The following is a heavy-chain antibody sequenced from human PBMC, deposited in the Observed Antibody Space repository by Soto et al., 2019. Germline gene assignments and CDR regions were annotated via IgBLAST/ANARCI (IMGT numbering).Heavy chain of an antibody. CDR1: GGSISSSSYY. V-gene: IGHV4-39*01. D-gene: IGHD3-22*01. CDR3: AGGYYYDSSGYYFDY. J-gene: IGHJ4*02. CDR2: IYYSGST. Sequence: SETLSLTCTVSGGSISSSSYYWGWIRQPPGKELEWIGSIYYSGSTYYNPSLKSRVTISVDTSKNQFSLKLSSVTAADTAVYYCAGGYYYDSSGYYFDYWGQGTLVTVSS.